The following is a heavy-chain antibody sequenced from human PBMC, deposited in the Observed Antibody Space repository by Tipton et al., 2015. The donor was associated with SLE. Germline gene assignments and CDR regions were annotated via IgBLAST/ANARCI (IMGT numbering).Heavy chain of an antibody. CDR3: ARARPLSSLYYFDY. CDR1: SGSVNSDNYY. V-gene: IGHV4-61*01. Sequence: TLSLTCTVSSGSVNSDNYYWCWIRQPPGKGLEWIGYSYHDGSTNCNPSLKSRVTISVDTSKNQFSLKLSSVTAADTAVYYCARARPLSSLYYFDYRGQGTLVTVSS. J-gene: IGHJ4*02. D-gene: IGHD6-6*01. CDR2: SYHDGST.